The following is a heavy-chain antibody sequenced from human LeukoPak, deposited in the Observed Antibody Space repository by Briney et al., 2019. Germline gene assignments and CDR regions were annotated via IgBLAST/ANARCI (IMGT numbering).Heavy chain of an antibody. CDR3: ARADSGYYPFEY. J-gene: IGHJ4*02. CDR2: INPNSGGT. D-gene: IGHD3-22*01. V-gene: IGHV1-2*02. Sequence: ASVKVSCKASGYTFTGYYMHWVRQAPGQGLEWMGWINPNSGGTNYAQKFQGRVTMTRDTSISTAYMELSRLRSDDTAVYYCARADSGYYPFEYWGQGTLVTVSS. CDR1: GYTFTGYY.